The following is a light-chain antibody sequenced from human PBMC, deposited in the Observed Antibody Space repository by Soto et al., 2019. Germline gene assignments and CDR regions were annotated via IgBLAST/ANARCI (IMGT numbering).Light chain of an antibody. V-gene: IGKV1-5*03. CDR3: QPYNSYPYT. CDR1: HSISSW. CDR2: KAS. J-gene: IGKJ2*01. Sequence: DIQMTQSPSTLSASVGDRVTITSRASHSISSWLAWYQQKPGKAPKPLIYKASSLESGVPARFRGIGSRTEFPLTISSLQHYDFSTYYCQPYNSYPYTFGQGTKLEIK.